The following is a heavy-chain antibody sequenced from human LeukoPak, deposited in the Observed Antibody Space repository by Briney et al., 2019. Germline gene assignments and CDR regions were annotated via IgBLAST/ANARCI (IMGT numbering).Heavy chain of an antibody. V-gene: IGHV4-61*02. D-gene: IGHD6-19*01. Sequence: SETLSLTCTVSGDSVNSGAYYWSWLRQPAGKEPDWIGRIYPLENTNYNPSLKSRLAISVDTSKNQFSLKLSSVTAADTAVYYCAREIVAGLGVSFDIWGQGTMVTVSS. CDR3: AREIVAGLGVSFDI. J-gene: IGHJ3*02. CDR2: IYPLENT. CDR1: GDSVNSGAYY.